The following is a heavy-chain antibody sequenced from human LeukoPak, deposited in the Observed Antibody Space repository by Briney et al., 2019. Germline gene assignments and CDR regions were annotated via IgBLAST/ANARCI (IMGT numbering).Heavy chain of an antibody. CDR2: INPNNGDT. Sequence: ASVKVSCKASGYTFSGNFMHWVRQAPGQGLEWMGWINPNNGDTNHAQKFQGRVTMTRDTSISTAYMELSSLRSDDTAVYYCARTRGSHISMAYLDYWGQGTLVTVSS. CDR1: GYTFSGNF. D-gene: IGHD2/OR15-2a*01. V-gene: IGHV1-2*02. CDR3: ARTRGSHISMAYLDY. J-gene: IGHJ4*02.